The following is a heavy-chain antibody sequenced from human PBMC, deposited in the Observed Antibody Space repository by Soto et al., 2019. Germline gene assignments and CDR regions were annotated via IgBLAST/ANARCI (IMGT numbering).Heavy chain of an antibody. CDR3: ARPAAAAGPFDY. J-gene: IGHJ4*02. CDR1: GGTFSSYS. CDR2: IIPIFGTA. Sequence: ASVNVSCKSSGGTFSSYSISWVRQAPGQGLEWMGGIIPIFGTANYAQKFQGRVTITADESTSTAYMELSSLRSEDTAVYYCARPAAAAGPFDYWGQGTLVT. D-gene: IGHD6-13*01. V-gene: IGHV1-69*13.